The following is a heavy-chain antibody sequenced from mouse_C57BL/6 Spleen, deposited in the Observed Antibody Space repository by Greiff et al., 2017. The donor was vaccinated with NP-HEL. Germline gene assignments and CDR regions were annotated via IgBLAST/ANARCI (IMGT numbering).Heavy chain of an antibody. V-gene: IGHV5-6*01. D-gene: IGHD2-2*01. CDR3: ARHGSQPDYWYFDV. CDR1: GFTFSSYG. J-gene: IGHJ1*03. Sequence: EVKLVESGGDLVKPGGSLKLSCAASGFTFSSYGMSWVRQTPDKRLEWVATISSGGSYTYYPDSVKGRFTISRDNAKNTLYLQMSSLKSEDTAMYYCARHGSQPDYWYFDVWGTGTTVTVSS. CDR2: ISSGGSYT.